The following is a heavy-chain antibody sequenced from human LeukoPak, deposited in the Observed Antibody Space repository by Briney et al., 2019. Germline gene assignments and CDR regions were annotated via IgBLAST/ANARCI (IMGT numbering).Heavy chain of an antibody. D-gene: IGHD6-19*01. CDR3: ARNARPLSSGWYYYHQLGAFDI. Sequence: PGGSLRLSCVASGFTFSSYAMTWVRQAPGKGLEWVSAISGNGGSTYYADSVKGRFTISRDNSKNTLYLQMNSLRAEDTAVYYCARNARPLSSGWYYYHQLGAFDIWGQGTMVTVSS. CDR2: ISGNGGST. CDR1: GFTFSSYA. V-gene: IGHV3-23*01. J-gene: IGHJ3*02.